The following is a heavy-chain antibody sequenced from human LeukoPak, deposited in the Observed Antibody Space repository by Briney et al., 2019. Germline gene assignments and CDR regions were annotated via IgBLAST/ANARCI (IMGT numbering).Heavy chain of an antibody. D-gene: IGHD6-19*01. CDR2: IYYSGST. J-gene: IGHJ6*02. V-gene: IGHV4-59*08. CDR1: GGSISSYY. CDR3: ARHRAVAGNYYYYGMDV. Sequence: SETLSLTCTVSGGSISSYYWSWIRQPPGKGLEWIGYIYYSGSTNYNPSLKSRVTISVDTSKNQFSLKLSSVTAADTAVYYCARHRAVAGNYYYYGMDVWGQGTTVTVSS.